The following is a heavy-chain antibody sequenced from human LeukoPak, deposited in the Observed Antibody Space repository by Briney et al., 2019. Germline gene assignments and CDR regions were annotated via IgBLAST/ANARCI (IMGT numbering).Heavy chain of an antibody. V-gene: IGHV6-1*01. Sequence: SQTLSLTCAISGDSVSSSSDAWNWIRQSPSRGLEWLGRTYYRSMWYYDYAVSVKSRMTINSDTSKNQFSLQLKSVTPEDTAVYYCARDPPGGTTIFDFWGQGTMVTVSS. D-gene: IGHD1-1*01. CDR2: TYYRSMWYY. CDR1: GDSVSSSSDA. J-gene: IGHJ3*01. CDR3: ARDPPGGTTIFDF.